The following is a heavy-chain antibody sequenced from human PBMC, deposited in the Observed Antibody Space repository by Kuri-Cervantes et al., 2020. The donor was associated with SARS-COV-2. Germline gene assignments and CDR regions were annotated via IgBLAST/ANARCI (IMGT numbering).Heavy chain of an antibody. CDR2: INPNSGGT. CDR1: GYTFTGYY. D-gene: IGHD3-10*01. J-gene: IGHJ6*02. Sequence: ASVKVSCKASGYTFTGYYMHWVRQAPGQGLEWMGWINPNSGGTNYAQKFQGWVTMTRDTSISTVYMELSRLRSDDTAVYYCARGMVRGLIQSYYYGMDVWGQRTTVTVSS. CDR3: ARGMVRGLIQSYYYGMDV. V-gene: IGHV1-2*04.